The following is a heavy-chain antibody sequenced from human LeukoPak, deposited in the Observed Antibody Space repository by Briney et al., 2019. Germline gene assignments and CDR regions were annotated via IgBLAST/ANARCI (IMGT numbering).Heavy chain of an antibody. V-gene: IGHV4-38-2*02. J-gene: IGHJ4*02. CDR1: GYSISSGYY. CDR3: AREHPKTSSSWYEFVDY. D-gene: IGHD6-13*01. Sequence: SETLSLTCAVSGYSISSGYYWGLIRQPPGKGLEWIGSIYHSGSTYYNPSLKSRVTISVDTSKNQFSLKLSSVTAADTAVYYCAREHPKTSSSWYEFVDYWGQGTLVTVSS. CDR2: IYHSGST.